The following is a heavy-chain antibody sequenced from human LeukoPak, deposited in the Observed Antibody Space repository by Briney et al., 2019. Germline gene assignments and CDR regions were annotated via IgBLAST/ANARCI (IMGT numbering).Heavy chain of an antibody. CDR1: GFTFNTAW. D-gene: IGHD3-10*01. Sequence: GGSLRLSCAASGFTFNTAWMHWVRQAPGEGLVWVSRIYSDGSDTTYADSVKGRFIISRDNARNMLYLQMNSLGGDDTAVYYCATDSGHSFSFWGQGTMVTVSS. V-gene: IGHV3-74*03. J-gene: IGHJ3*01. CDR3: ATDSGHSFSF. CDR2: IYSDGSDT.